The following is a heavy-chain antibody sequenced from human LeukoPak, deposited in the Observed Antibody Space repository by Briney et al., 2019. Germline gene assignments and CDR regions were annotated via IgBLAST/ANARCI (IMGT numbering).Heavy chain of an antibody. CDR2: IYTSGST. CDR1: GGSVSTYY. J-gene: IGHJ4*02. CDR3: ARVTGMRYFDS. V-gene: IGHV4-4*07. Sequence: SETLSLSCNVSGGSVSTYYWSWIRQPAGKGLEWIGRIYTSGSTSYNPSLKSRVTMSEDTSKNQFSLKLTSVTAADTAVYYCARVTGMRYFDSWGPGTLVTVSS. D-gene: IGHD3-9*01.